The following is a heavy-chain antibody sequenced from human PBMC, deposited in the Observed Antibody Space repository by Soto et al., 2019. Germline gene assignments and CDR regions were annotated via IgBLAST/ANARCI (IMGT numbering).Heavy chain of an antibody. J-gene: IGHJ4*02. CDR3: ARDTNGLHY. V-gene: IGHV3-74*01. Sequence: EVQLVESGGGLVQPGGSLRLSCAASGLIFSNYKMHWVRQPPGKGLVWVSRISTDGSITDYADSVKGRFTVSRDNAKNTLYLQMNSLRVDDTAVYYCARDTNGLHYWGQGTLVTVSS. CDR1: GLIFSNYK. D-gene: IGHD2-8*01. CDR2: ISTDGSIT.